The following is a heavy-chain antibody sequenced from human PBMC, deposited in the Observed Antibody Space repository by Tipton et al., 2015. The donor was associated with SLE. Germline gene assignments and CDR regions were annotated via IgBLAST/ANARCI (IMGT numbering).Heavy chain of an antibody. CDR3: AKGLFSGGYSLHSYLYFDL. CDR2: ISGSGGST. J-gene: IGHJ2*01. CDR1: GFTFSSYA. Sequence: SLRLSCAASGFTFSSYAMSWVRQAPGKGLEWVSDISGSGGSTYYADSVKGRFTISRDNSKNTLYLQMNSLRAEDTAVYYCAKGLFSGGYSLHSYLYFDLCGRGTRVSVSA. V-gene: IGHV3-23*01. D-gene: IGHD2-15*01.